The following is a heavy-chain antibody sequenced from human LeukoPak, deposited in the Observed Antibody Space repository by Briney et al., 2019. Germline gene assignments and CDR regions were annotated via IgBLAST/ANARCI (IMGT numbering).Heavy chain of an antibody. Sequence: ASVKVSCKASGYTFTGYYIHWVRQAPGQGLEWMGWINPNSGDTHYAQKFQGRGTMTRDTPITKAYMDLNSLISDDTAVYYCARVQYQLLFEGNWFDPWGQGTLVTVSS. D-gene: IGHD2-2*01. J-gene: IGHJ5*02. CDR3: ARVQYQLLFEGNWFDP. CDR1: GYTFTGYY. CDR2: INPNSGDT. V-gene: IGHV1-2*02.